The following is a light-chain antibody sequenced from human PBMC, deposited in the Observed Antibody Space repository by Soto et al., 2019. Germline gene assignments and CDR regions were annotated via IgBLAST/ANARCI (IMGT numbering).Light chain of an antibody. CDR1: SSDVCGYDY. V-gene: IGLV2-14*01. CDR2: EVS. CDR3: SSYRNSNTYV. J-gene: IGLJ1*01. Sequence: QSALTQPASVSGSPGQPITISCTGTSSDVCGYDYVSWYQQHPGKAPKVIIYEVSNRASGVSSRFSGSKSGNTASLSISGLQAEDEADYYCSSYRNSNTYVFGTGTKLTVL.